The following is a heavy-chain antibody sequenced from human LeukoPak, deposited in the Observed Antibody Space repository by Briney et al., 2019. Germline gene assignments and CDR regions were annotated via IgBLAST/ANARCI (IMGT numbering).Heavy chain of an antibody. Sequence: ASVKVSCKASGYTFTSYGISWVRQAPGQGLEWMGWISANNGNTNYAQKFQGRVTMTTDTSTGTAYMELRSLRSDDTAVYYCARDFFHGHCAGLSCFLLDYWGQGSLVAVS. CDR3: ARDFFHGHCAGLSCFLLDY. J-gene: IGHJ4*02. CDR1: GYTFTSYG. D-gene: IGHD2-15*01. CDR2: ISANNGNT. V-gene: IGHV1-18*01.